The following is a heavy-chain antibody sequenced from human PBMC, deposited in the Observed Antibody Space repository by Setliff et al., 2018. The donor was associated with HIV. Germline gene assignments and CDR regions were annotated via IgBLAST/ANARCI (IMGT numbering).Heavy chain of an antibody. J-gene: IGHJ4*02. V-gene: IGHV4-38-2*02. CDR2: IYQTGKT. CDR3: VTSSSWSSRLNF. CDR1: GYSISNGYY. D-gene: IGHD2-2*01. Sequence: PSETLSLTCSVSGYSISNGYYWGWIRQPPGKGLEWVGTIYQTGKTYYSPSLKSRVTVSVDMSRNQFSVKLNSATAADTAVYYCVTSSSWSSRLNFWGPGMLVTVSS.